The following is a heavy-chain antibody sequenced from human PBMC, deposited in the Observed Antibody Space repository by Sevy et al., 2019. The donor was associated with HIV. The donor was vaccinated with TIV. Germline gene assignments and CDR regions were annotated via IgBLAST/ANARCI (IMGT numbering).Heavy chain of an antibody. Sequence: GGSLRLSCAASGFTFSSYAMSWVRQAPGKGLEWVSAISGSGGSTYYADSVKGRFTISRDNSKNTLYLQMNSLRAEDTAVYYCANPTYYYYDSSGYNPEHLWGRGTLVTVSS. V-gene: IGHV3-23*01. CDR1: GFTFSSYA. J-gene: IGHJ2*01. CDR2: ISGSGGST. D-gene: IGHD3-22*01. CDR3: ANPTYYYYDSSGYNPEHL.